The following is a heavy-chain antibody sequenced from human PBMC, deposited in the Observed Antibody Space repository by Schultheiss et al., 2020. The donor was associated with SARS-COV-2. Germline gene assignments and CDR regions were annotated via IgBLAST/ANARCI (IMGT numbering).Heavy chain of an antibody. CDR2: IRSSGRDI. CDR1: GFTFSSYN. CDR3: VRDRSWWTPYNCFDL. D-gene: IGHD2-15*01. J-gene: IGHJ5*02. Sequence: GGSLRLSCAASGFTFSSYNMHWVRQAPGKGLEFVASIRSSGRDIYYADSMQGRFTVSRDNANNSLYLQMHSLRAEDTAVYYCVRDRSWWTPYNCFDLWGRGTLVNVSS. V-gene: IGHV3-21*01.